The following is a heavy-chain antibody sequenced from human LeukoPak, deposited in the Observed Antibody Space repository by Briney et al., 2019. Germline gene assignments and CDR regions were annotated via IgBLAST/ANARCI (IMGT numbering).Heavy chain of an antibody. V-gene: IGHV1-2*02. J-gene: IGHJ3*02. Sequence: ASVKVSCKASGYTFTGYYMHWVRQAPGQGLEWMGWINPNSGGTNYAQKFQGRVTMTRDTSISTAYMELSRLRSDDTAVYYCARDLITGTTSDAFDIWGQGTMVTVSS. CDR2: INPNSGGT. CDR3: ARDLITGTTSDAFDI. D-gene: IGHD1-7*01. CDR1: GYTFTGYY.